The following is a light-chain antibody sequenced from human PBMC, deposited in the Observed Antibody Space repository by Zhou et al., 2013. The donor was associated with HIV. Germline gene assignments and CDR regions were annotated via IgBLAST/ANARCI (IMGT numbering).Light chain of an antibody. V-gene: IGKV1-27*01. CDR3: LHDYNYPRT. Sequence: DIQMTQSPSSLSASVGDRVTITCRASQGIRNFLAWYQQKPGKVPKVLIYGASTLQSGVPSRFSGSGSGTDFTLTINGLRPEDFATYYCLHDYNYPRTFGQGTKLEIK. CDR1: QGIRNF. J-gene: IGKJ2*01. CDR2: GAS.